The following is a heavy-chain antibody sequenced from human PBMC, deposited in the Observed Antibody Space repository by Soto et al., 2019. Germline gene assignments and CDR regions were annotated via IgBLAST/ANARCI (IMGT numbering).Heavy chain of an antibody. D-gene: IGHD3-22*01. Sequence: QVQLVQSGAEVKKPGASVKVSCKASGYTFTSYDINWVRQATGQGLEWMGWMNPNSGNTGYAQKFQGRVTMTRNTSISTAYMELSSLRSEDTAVYYCVGYYDSSGYSGFDYWGPGTLVTVSS. CDR2: MNPNSGNT. CDR3: VGYYDSSGYSGFDY. CDR1: GYTFTSYD. J-gene: IGHJ4*02. V-gene: IGHV1-8*01.